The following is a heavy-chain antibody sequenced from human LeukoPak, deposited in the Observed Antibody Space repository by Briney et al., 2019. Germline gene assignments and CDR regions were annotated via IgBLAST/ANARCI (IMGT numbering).Heavy chain of an antibody. CDR1: GYSFTDYY. V-gene: IGHV1-2*02. CDR3: ARSQGGYYPWTFDY. J-gene: IGHJ4*02. Sequence: ASVKVSCKTSGYSFTDYYMNWVRQAPGQGLEWMGWINPDSGDTKYAQKLQGRVTMTRDTSISTVYMELSGLRDDDTAVYYCARSQGGYYPWTFDYWGQRTLVTVSS. CDR2: INPDSGDT. D-gene: IGHD1-26*01.